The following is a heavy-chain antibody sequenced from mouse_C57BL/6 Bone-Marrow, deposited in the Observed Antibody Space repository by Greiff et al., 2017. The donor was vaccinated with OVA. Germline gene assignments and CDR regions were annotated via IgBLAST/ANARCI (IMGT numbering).Heavy chain of an antibody. D-gene: IGHD1-1*01. J-gene: IGHJ4*01. CDR1: GYTFTSYW. V-gene: IGHV1-64*01. Sequence: QVQLQQSGAELVKPGASVKLSCKASGYTFTSYWMHWVKQRPGQGLEWIGMIHPNSGSTNYNEKFKSKATLTVDTSSSTAYMQLSSLPSDDSAVYYCARNYGSSYGAMDYWGQGTSVTVSS. CDR3: ARNYGSSYGAMDY. CDR2: IHPNSGST.